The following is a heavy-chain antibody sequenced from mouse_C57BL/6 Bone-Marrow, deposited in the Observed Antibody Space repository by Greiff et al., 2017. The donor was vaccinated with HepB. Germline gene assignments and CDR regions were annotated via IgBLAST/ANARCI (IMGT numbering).Heavy chain of an antibody. CDR2: IHPNSGST. CDR3: ARSRFYYYGSRKDY. CDR1: GYTFTSYW. Sequence: VQLQQPGAELVKPGASVKLSCKASGYTFTSYWMHWVKQRPGQGLEWIGMIHPNSGSTNYNEKFKSKATLTVDKSSSTAYMQLSSLTSEDSAVYYCARSRFYYYGSRKDYWGQGTTLTVSS. J-gene: IGHJ2*01. D-gene: IGHD1-1*01. V-gene: IGHV1-64*01.